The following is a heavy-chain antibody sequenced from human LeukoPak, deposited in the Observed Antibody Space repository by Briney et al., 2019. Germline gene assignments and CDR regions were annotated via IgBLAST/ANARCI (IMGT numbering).Heavy chain of an antibody. CDR3: ARDRMATYWD. V-gene: IGHV4-39*07. D-gene: IGHD5-24*01. CDR1: GGSISSSSYY. J-gene: IGHJ4*02. Sequence: SETLSLTCTVSGGSISSSSYYWGWIRQPPGKGLEWIGSIYYSGSTYYNPSLKSRVTISVDTSKNQFSLKLSSVTAADTAVYYCARDRMATYWDWGQGTLVTVSS. CDR2: IYYSGST.